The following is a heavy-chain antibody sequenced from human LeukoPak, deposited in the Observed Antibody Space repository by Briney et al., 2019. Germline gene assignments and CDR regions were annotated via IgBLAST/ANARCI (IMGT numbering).Heavy chain of an antibody. V-gene: IGHV3-33*01. Sequence: GRSLRLSCAASGFTFSSYGMHWVRQAPGKGLEWVAVIWYDGSNKYYADSVKGRFTVSRDNSKNTIYLQMNSLGAEDTAVYYCALGLHDAFDIWGQGTTVTVSS. CDR3: ALGLHDAFDI. CDR1: GFTFSSYG. D-gene: IGHD3-16*01. J-gene: IGHJ3*02. CDR2: IWYDGSNK.